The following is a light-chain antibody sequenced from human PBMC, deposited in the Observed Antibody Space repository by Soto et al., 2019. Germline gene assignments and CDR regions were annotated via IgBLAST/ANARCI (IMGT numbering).Light chain of an antibody. CDR2: GAS. CDR1: QSVSASY. J-gene: IGKJ1*01. V-gene: IGKV3-20*01. Sequence: EIVLTQSPGTLSLSPGERATLSCRASQSVSASYLAWYQQKPGQAPRLLIFGASNRATGIPDRLSGSGSGTDFTLTISRLEPEDFAVYYCQQYDTSPPRWTFGQGTKV. CDR3: QQYDTSPPRWT.